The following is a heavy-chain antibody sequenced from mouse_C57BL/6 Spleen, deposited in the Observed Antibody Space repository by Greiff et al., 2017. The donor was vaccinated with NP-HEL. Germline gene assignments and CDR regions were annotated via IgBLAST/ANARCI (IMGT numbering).Heavy chain of an antibody. Sequence: EVQLVESGGGLVKPGGSLKLSCAASGFTFSSYAMSWVRQTPEKRLEWVATISDGGSYTYYPDNVKGRFTISRDNAKNNLYLQMSHLKSEDTAMYYCARDGWDEGHYYAMDYWGQGTSVTVSS. D-gene: IGHD4-1*01. V-gene: IGHV5-4*01. J-gene: IGHJ4*01. CDR1: GFTFSSYA. CDR3: ARDGWDEGHYYAMDY. CDR2: ISDGGSYT.